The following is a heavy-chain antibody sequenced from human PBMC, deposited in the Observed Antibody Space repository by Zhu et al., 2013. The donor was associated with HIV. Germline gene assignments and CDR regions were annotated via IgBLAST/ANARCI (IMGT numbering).Heavy chain of an antibody. D-gene: IGHD3-22*01. CDR1: GGTFSSYA. J-gene: IGHJ4*02. V-gene: IGHV1-69*01. Sequence: QVQLVQSGAEVKKPGSSVKVSCKASGGTFSSYAFSWVRQAPGQGLEWMGGIIPIFDTANYAQKFQGRVTITADESTNTAYMELRSLRSEDTAVYYCARDSNYYDSSGYYRYYFDYWGQGTLVTVSS. CDR2: IIPIFDTA. CDR3: ARDSNYYDSSGYYRYYFDY.